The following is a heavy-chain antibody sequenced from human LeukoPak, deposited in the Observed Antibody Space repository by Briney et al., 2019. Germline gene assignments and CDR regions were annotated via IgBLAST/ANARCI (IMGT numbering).Heavy chain of an antibody. Sequence: GGSLRLSCAASGFTFSNYGMSWVRQAPGKGLEWVSTISGSGSATYNAGSVKGRFTTSRDNSNNTLYLQMNSLRAEDTAVYYCAKTEAPAAIRAGSDYWGQGTPVTVSS. V-gene: IGHV3-23*01. J-gene: IGHJ4*02. CDR1: GFTFSNYG. CDR2: ISGSGSAT. D-gene: IGHD2-2*02. CDR3: AKTEAPAAIRAGSDY.